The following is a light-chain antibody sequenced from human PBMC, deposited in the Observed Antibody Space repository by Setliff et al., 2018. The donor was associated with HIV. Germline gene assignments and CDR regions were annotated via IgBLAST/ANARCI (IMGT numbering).Light chain of an antibody. Sequence: QSALTQPPSASGSPGQSVTISCTGTTSDVGAYNYVSWYQQHPGKAPKLIIYEVTKRPSGVPDRFSGSESGNMASLTVSGLQAEDEADYYCSSHGAIGVFGTGTKVTVL. J-gene: IGLJ1*01. CDR3: SSHGAIGV. V-gene: IGLV2-8*01. CDR1: TSDVGAYNY. CDR2: EVT.